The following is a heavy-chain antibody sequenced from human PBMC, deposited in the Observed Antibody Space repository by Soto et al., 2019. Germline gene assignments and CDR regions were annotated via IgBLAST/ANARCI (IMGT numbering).Heavy chain of an antibody. CDR1: GDSVSSGGYY. Sequence: LSLTCTVSGDSVSSGGYYWSWIRQHPVTGLEWIGYIYYSGSTYYNPPLRGRVTISLDTSENHFSLSLSPVTAADTAVYYCATGNAWGFLLAYWGRGTLVTVSS. V-gene: IGHV4-31*03. D-gene: IGHD7-27*01. CDR2: IYYSGST. J-gene: IGHJ4*02. CDR3: ATGNAWGFLLAY.